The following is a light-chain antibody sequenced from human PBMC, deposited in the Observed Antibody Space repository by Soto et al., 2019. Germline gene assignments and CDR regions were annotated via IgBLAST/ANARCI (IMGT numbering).Light chain of an antibody. Sequence: DIVMTQSPDSLAVALCERATINCKSRQSVLHSSNKKNYLSWYQQKPGQPPKLLIYWASTRESGVPDRFSGGGLGEDFTLTSRSLQDEDVAVYYCQQHYTTPPCTLGQGTKLEIK. V-gene: IGKV4-1*01. CDR3: QQHYTTPPCT. J-gene: IGKJ2*02. CDR1: QSVLHSSNKKNY. CDR2: WAS.